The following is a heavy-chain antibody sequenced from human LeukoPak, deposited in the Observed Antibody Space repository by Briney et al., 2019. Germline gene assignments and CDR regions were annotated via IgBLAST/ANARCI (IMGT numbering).Heavy chain of an antibody. CDR1: GFTLSSFG. CDR2: IRYDGSNK. Sequence: GGSLRLSCAASGFTLSSFGMHWVRQAPGNGLEWVAFIRYDGSNKKYADAVTGRFTISRDNSKNTLYLQMSSLRAEDTAVYYCAKRRGEDYLDYWGQGTLVTVSS. D-gene: IGHD2-21*01. V-gene: IGHV3-30*02. CDR3: AKRRGEDYLDY. J-gene: IGHJ4*02.